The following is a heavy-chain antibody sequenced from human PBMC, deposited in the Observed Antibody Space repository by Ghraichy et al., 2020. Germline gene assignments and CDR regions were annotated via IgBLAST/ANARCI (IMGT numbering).Heavy chain of an antibody. CDR2: INHSGST. Sequence: LETLSLTCAVYGGSFSGYYWSWIRQPPGKGLEWIGEINHSGSTNYNSSLKSRVTISVDTSKNQFSLKLSSVTTADTAVYYCARPPYCGGDCYSGAFEIWGQGTMVTVSS. D-gene: IGHD2-21*02. J-gene: IGHJ3*02. V-gene: IGHV4-34*01. CDR3: ARPPYCGGDCYSGAFEI. CDR1: GGSFSGYY.